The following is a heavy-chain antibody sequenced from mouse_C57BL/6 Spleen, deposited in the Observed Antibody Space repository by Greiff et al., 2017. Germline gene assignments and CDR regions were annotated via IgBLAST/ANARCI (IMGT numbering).Heavy chain of an antibody. CDR2: ISSGSSTI. V-gene: IGHV5-17*01. J-gene: IGHJ4*01. CDR1: GFTFSDYG. Sequence: EVQLVESGGGLVKPGGSLKLSCAASGFTFSDYGMHWVRQAPEKGLEWVAYISSGSSTIYYADTVKGRFTISRDNAKNTLFLQKTSLRSEDTAMYYCARQPNDYDGYAMDYWGQGTSVTVSS. D-gene: IGHD2-4*01. CDR3: ARQPNDYDGYAMDY.